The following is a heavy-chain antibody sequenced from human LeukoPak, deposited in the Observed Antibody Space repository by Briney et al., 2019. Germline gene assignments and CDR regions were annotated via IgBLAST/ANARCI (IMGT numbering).Heavy chain of an antibody. J-gene: IGHJ6*02. CDR3: ARAPSITIFGVVIRTYYGMDV. CDR2: INHSGST. Sequence: SETLSLTCAVYGGSFSGYYWGWIRQPPGKGLEWIGEINHSGSTNYNPSLKSRVTISVDTSKNQFSLRLSSVTAADTAVYYCARAPSITIFGVVIRTYYGMDVWGQGTTVTVSS. D-gene: IGHD3-3*01. CDR1: GGSFSGYY. V-gene: IGHV4-34*01.